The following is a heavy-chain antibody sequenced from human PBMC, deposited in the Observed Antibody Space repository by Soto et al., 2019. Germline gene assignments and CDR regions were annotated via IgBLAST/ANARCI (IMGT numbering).Heavy chain of an antibody. Sequence: SETLSLTCTVSGDSMDGFYLNWIRQPPGKGLEWIGYVDYTGNTNYNPSLRSRVSISIDTSKNQFSLQLSSVIAADTAIYYCARDATLRHWGHGTLVTVYS. D-gene: IGHD2-15*01. CDR1: GDSMDGFY. CDR2: VDYTGNT. J-gene: IGHJ4*01. CDR3: ARDATLRH. V-gene: IGHV4-59*01.